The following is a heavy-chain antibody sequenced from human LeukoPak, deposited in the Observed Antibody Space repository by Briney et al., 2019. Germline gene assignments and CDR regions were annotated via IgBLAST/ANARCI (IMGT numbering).Heavy chain of an antibody. CDR2: MNPNSGNT. J-gene: IGHJ6*02. D-gene: IGHD2-2*02. V-gene: IGHV1-8*02. CDR1: GYTFTSYG. CDR3: ARANRYCSSTSCYTHYYYGMDV. Sequence: GASVKVSCKASGYTFTSYGISWVRQAPGQGLEWMGWMNPNSGNTGYAQKFQGRVTMTRNTSISTAYMELSSLRSEDTAVYYCARANRYCSSTSCYTHYYYGMDVWGQGTTVTVSS.